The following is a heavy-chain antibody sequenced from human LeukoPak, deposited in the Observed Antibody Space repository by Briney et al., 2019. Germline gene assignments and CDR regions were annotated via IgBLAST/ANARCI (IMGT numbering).Heavy chain of an antibody. CDR3: ARQGYCSGTSCYAGGDWFDP. J-gene: IGHJ5*02. V-gene: IGHV4-38-2*02. CDR1: GYSISSGYY. D-gene: IGHD2-2*01. CDR2: IYHSGST. Sequence: SETLSLTCTVSGYSISSGYYWGWIRQPPGKGLEWIGSIYHSGSTYYNPSLKSRVTISVDTSKNQFSLKLSSVTAADTAVYYCARQGYCSGTSCYAGGDWFDPWGQGTLVTVSS.